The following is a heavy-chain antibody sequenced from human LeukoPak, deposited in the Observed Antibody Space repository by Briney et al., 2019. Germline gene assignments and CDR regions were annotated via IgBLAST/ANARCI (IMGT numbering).Heavy chain of an antibody. CDR3: ARDGRHRYYYDSSGFYGSCFDP. CDR2: ISAYNGNT. Sequence: GASVKVSCKASGYTFTSYGISCVRQAPGQGLEWMGWISAYNGNTNYAQKLQGRVTMTTDTSTTTAYMELRSLRSDDTAVYYCARDGRHRYYYDSSGFYGSCFDPWGQGTLVTVSS. J-gene: IGHJ5*02. CDR1: GYTFTSYG. D-gene: IGHD3-22*01. V-gene: IGHV1-18*01.